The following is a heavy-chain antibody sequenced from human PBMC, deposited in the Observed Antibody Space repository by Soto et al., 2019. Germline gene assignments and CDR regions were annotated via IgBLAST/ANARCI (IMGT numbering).Heavy chain of an antibody. CDR2: ISWNSGSI. CDR3: AKEPYSSSFLYYFDY. J-gene: IGHJ4*02. CDR1: VFTFDDYA. D-gene: IGHD6-13*01. V-gene: IGHV3-9*01. Sequence: GWSLRLSCASSVFTFDDYAMHWVRQAPGKGLEWVSGISWNSGSIGYADSVKGRFTISRDNAKNSLYLQMNSLRAEDTALYYCAKEPYSSSFLYYFDYWGQGTLVTVSS.